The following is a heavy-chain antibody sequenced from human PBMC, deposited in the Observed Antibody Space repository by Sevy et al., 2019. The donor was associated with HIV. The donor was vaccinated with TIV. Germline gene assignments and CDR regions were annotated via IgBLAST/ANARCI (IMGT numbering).Heavy chain of an antibody. CDR1: GFTFSDYD. J-gene: IGHJ6*02. V-gene: IGHV3-30*18. CDR3: AKEPPSGGPGNYHHGLDL. D-gene: IGHD1-1*01. CDR2: ISDFGAKI. Sequence: GGSLRLSCAASGFTFSDYDLHWVRQAPGKGLEWVSFISDFGAKIFYADSVKGRSTISRDNAKNTLYLQIDSLRPEDTAVYYCAKEPPSGGPGNYHHGLDLWGRGTTVTVSS.